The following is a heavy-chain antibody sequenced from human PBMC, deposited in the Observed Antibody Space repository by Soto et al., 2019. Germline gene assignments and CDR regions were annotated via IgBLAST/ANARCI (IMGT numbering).Heavy chain of an antibody. D-gene: IGHD2-2*02. Sequence: QVQLVQSGAEVKKPGASVKVSCKASGYTFTSYGISWVRQAPGQGLEWMGWISAYNGNTNYAQKLQGRVTMTTDTSTSTAYIELRSLRSDDTAVYYCARANGCSSTSCYTYYFDYWGQGTLVTVSS. CDR1: GYTFTSYG. V-gene: IGHV1-18*04. CDR3: ARANGCSSTSCYTYYFDY. CDR2: ISAYNGNT. J-gene: IGHJ4*02.